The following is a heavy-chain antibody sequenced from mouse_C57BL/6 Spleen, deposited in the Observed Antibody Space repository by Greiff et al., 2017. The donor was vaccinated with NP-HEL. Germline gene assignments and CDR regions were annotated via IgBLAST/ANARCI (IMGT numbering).Heavy chain of an antibody. Sequence: EVQLVESGPELVKPGASVKISCKASGYSFTGYYMNWVKQSPEKSLEWIGEINPSTGGTTYNQKFKAKATLTVDKSSSTAYMQLKSLTSEDSAVYYCARILSSNYFAYWGQGTLVTVSA. V-gene: IGHV1-42*01. CDR2: INPSTGGT. D-gene: IGHD2-5*01. CDR1: GYSFTGYY. CDR3: ARILSSNYFAY. J-gene: IGHJ3*01.